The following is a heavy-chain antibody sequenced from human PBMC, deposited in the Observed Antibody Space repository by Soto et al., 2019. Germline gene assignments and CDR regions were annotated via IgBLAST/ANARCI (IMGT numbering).Heavy chain of an antibody. CDR1: GYTFTRSR. CDR2: ISSYNGDT. Sequence: QVQLEQSGAEVKKPGASVKVSCKASGYTFTRSRISWVRQAPGQGPEWMGWISSYNGDTNYAQTFQGRVTMTTDTSXXTAYMELRSLRSDDTAVYYCAREGVAPYCYYGMDVWGQGTPVTVSS. J-gene: IGHJ6*02. CDR3: AREGVAPYCYYGMDV. V-gene: IGHV1-18*01.